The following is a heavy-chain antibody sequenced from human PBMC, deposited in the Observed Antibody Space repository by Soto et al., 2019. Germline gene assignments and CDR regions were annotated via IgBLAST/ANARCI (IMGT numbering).Heavy chain of an antibody. CDR1: GFSVSSSY. CDR2: IDSGGSTI. D-gene: IGHD6-13*01. CDR3: ARHPERIAQIGWLDP. V-gene: IGHV3-66*04. J-gene: IGHJ5*02. Sequence: PGGSLRLSCAASGFSVSSSYMNWVRQAPGKGLEWVSVIDSGGSTIYYADSVKGRFTISRDNAKNSLYLQMNSLRAEDTAVYYCARHPERIAQIGWLDPWGQGTLVTVSS.